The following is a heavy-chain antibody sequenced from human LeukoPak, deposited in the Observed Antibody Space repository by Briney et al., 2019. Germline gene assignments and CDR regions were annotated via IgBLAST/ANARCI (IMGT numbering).Heavy chain of an antibody. V-gene: IGHV4-39*07. CDR3: ARSFLGGWYYFDY. CDR2: IYYTGST. CDR1: GDSISSTSYY. D-gene: IGHD6-19*01. J-gene: IGHJ4*02. Sequence: SETLSLTCTVSGDSISSTSYYWCWIRQPPGQGLEWIGNIYYTGSTNYNPSLKSRVTILVDTSKNQFSLKLSSVTAADTAVYYCARSFLGGWYYFDYWGQGTLVTVSS.